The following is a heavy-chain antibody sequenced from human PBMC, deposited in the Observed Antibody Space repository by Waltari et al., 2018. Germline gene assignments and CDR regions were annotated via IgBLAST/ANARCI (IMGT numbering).Heavy chain of an antibody. CDR1: GGPFSSYA. J-gene: IGHJ4*02. Sequence: QVQLVQSRAEVKKPGSSVKVSCKASGGPFSSYAISWVRQAPGQGLEWMGGIIPIFGTANYAQKFQGRVTITTDESTSTAYMELSSLRSEDTAVYYCARAYGPYYYGSGSYPRWGQGTLVTVSS. CDR3: ARAYGPYYYGSGSYPR. V-gene: IGHV1-69*05. CDR2: IIPIFGTA. D-gene: IGHD3-10*01.